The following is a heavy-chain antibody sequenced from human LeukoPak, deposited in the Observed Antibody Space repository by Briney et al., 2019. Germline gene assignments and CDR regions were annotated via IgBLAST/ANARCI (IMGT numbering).Heavy chain of an antibody. Sequence: SETLSLTCTVPGGSIRSGAYYWTWIRQHPGKGLEWIGYIYYSGTTYYNPSLKSRVTMSVDTSKNQFSLKLSSVTAADTAIYYCTREAPTPNWLDPWGQGTLVTVSS. J-gene: IGHJ5*02. V-gene: IGHV4-31*03. CDR3: TREAPTPNWLDP. CDR1: GGSIRSGAYY. CDR2: IYYSGTT.